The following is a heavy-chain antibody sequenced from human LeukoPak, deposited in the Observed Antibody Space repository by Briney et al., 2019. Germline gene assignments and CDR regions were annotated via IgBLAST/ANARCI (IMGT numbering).Heavy chain of an antibody. CDR3: ARNRSVTTTPGFDH. CDR1: GYSIRSGDY. CDR2: IYHSGST. V-gene: IGHV4-38-2*01. D-gene: IGHD4-17*01. Sequence: SETLSLTCAVSGYSIRSGDYWGWIRQSPGKGLEWIGSIYHSGSTHYDPSLKSRVTISVDTSKNQFSLMLSSVTAADTAVYYCARNRSVTTTPGFDHWGQGTLVTVSS. J-gene: IGHJ4*02.